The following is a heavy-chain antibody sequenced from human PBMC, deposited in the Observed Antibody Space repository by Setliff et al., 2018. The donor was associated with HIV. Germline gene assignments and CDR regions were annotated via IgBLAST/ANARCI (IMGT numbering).Heavy chain of an antibody. D-gene: IGHD6-13*01. CDR3: ARHPPHDSTWPYYYYGMDV. CDR1: GGSINSYY. V-gene: IGHV4-4*09. J-gene: IGHJ6*02. CDR2: IYATGST. Sequence: SETLSLTCTVSGGSINSYYWSWIRQPPGKGLEWIGHIYATGSTNYNPSLKGRVTVSVDTAKNQFSLRLSSVTAADTAVSYCARHPPHDSTWPYYYYGMDVWGQGTTVTVSS.